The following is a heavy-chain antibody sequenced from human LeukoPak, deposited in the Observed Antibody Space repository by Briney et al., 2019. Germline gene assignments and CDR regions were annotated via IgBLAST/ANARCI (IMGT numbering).Heavy chain of an antibody. D-gene: IGHD3-22*01. V-gene: IGHV4-61*05. J-gene: IGHJ4*02. Sequence: QSSETLSLTCTVSGGSIRSSSYYWGWIRQPPGKGLEWIAYMYYSESPNYNPSLKSRVTMSGDTSRNQFSLKLNSVTAADTAVYYCARSYDTNNRQRFDYWGQGILVTVSP. CDR3: ARSYDTNNRQRFDY. CDR2: MYYSESP. CDR1: GGSIRSSSYY.